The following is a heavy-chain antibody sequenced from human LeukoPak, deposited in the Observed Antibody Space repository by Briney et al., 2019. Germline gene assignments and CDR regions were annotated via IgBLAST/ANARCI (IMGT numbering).Heavy chain of an antibody. CDR2: IIPILGIA. CDR1: GGTFSSYT. D-gene: IGHD6-19*01. Sequence: GASVKVSCKASGGTFSSYTISWVRQAPGQGLEWMGRIIPILGIANYAQKFQGRVTITADKSTSTAYMELSSLRSEDTAVYYCATLAVAGTGELDYWGQVTLVTVSS. CDR3: ATLAVAGTGELDY. V-gene: IGHV1-69*02. J-gene: IGHJ4*02.